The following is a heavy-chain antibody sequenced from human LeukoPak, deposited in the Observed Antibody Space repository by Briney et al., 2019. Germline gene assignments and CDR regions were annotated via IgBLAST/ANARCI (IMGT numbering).Heavy chain of an antibody. CDR2: IIPIFGTA. J-gene: IGHJ5*02. Sequence: ASVKVSCKASGGTFSSYAISWVRQAPGQRLEWMGGIIPIFGTANYAQKFQGRVTITTDESTSTAYMELSSLRSEDTAVYYCARDADPYYYYDSSGYYPNWFDPWGQGTLVTVSS. D-gene: IGHD3-22*01. CDR1: GGTFSSYA. V-gene: IGHV1-69*05. CDR3: ARDADPYYYYDSSGYYPNWFDP.